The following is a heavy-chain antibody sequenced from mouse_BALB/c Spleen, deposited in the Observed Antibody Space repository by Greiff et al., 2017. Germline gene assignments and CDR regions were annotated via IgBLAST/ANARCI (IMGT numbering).Heavy chain of an antibody. CDR3: ASYDGYSWAMDY. CDR1: GFNIKDYY. Sequence: EVQLQQSGAELVRPGALVKLSCKASGFNIKDYYMHWVKQRPEQGLEWIGWIDPENGNTIYDPKFQGKASITADTSSNTAYLQLSSLTSEDTAVYYCASYDGYSWAMDYWGQGTSVTVSS. D-gene: IGHD2-3*01. CDR2: IDPENGNT. J-gene: IGHJ4*01. V-gene: IGHV14-1*02.